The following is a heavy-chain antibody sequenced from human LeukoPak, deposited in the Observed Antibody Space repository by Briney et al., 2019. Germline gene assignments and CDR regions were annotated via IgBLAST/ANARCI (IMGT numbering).Heavy chain of an antibody. D-gene: IGHD4-17*01. Sequence: ASVKVSCKASGGTFSSYAISWVRQAPGQGLEWMGIINPSGGSTSYAQKFQGRVTMTRDTSTSTVYMELSSLRSDDTAVYYCARALDDYGDYGWFDPWGQGTLVTVSS. CDR1: GGTFSSYA. CDR3: ARALDDYGDYGWFDP. CDR2: INPSGGST. V-gene: IGHV1-46*01. J-gene: IGHJ5*02.